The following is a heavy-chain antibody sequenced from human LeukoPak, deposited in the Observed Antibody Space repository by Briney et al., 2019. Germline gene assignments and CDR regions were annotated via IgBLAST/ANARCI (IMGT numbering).Heavy chain of an antibody. Sequence: PGGSLRLSCAASGFTFSNYWMTWVRQAPGKGLEWVANINPDGSDKYYVDSVKGRFTISRDNAKNSLYLQMDSLRAEDTAVYYCARARIDYWGQGTLVTVSS. CDR1: GFTFSNYW. D-gene: IGHD1-14*01. CDR2: INPDGSDK. J-gene: IGHJ4*02. V-gene: IGHV3-7*01. CDR3: ARARIDY.